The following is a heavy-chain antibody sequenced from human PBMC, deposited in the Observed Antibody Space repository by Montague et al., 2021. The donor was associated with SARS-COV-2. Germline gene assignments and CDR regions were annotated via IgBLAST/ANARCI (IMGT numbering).Heavy chain of an antibody. CDR1: GGSISSYY. Sequence: SETLSLTCTVSGGSISSYYWSCFLQPPGKRLVWFVYIYYSGGTNYNPPPKSRVTITADTSKNKFSLQLISVTAADAAVYYCARLGLRNFDWLVLGEGYFDYWGRGTLVTVSS. J-gene: IGHJ4*02. CDR3: ARLGLRNFDWLVLGEGYFDY. V-gene: IGHV4-59*08. D-gene: IGHD3-9*01. CDR2: IYYSGGT.